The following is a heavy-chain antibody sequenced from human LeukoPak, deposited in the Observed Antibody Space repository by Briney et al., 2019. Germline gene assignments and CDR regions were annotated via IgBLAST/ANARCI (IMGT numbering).Heavy chain of an antibody. CDR3: TRDRLSCSSASCPAHWFDS. V-gene: IGHV1-46*03. J-gene: IGHJ5*01. CDR1: GYTFTSYY. CDR2: INPSTSST. D-gene: IGHD2-2*01. Sequence: ASVKVSCKASGYTFTSYYMHWVRLAPGQGLEWMGIINPSTSSTTYAQKFQGRVTMTRDTSTSTVYMELSSLRSEDTAVYYCTRDRLSCSSASCPAHWFDSWGQGTLVTVSS.